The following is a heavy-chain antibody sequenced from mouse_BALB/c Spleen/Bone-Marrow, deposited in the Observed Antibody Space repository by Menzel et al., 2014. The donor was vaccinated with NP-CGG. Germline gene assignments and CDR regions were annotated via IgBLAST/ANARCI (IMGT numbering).Heavy chain of an antibody. J-gene: IGHJ2*01. CDR2: TSSGGSYT. D-gene: IGHD2-4*01. Sequence: EVKLVESGGGLVKPGGSLKLSCAASGFTFSSYAMSWVRRTPEKRLEWVATTSSGGSYTYYPDSVKGRFTISRDNAKNTLYPQMSSLRSEDTAMYYCARHGITRLLDYWGQGTTLTVSS. CDR1: GFTFSSYA. CDR3: ARHGITRLLDY. V-gene: IGHV5-9-1*01.